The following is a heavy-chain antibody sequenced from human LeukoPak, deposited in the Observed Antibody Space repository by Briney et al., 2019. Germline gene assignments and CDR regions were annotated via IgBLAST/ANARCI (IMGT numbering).Heavy chain of an antibody. J-gene: IGHJ4*02. V-gene: IGHV3-23*01. Sequence: GGSLRLSCAASGFTFSTSAVNWVRQAPGKGLEWVSAISGSGGSTYYPDSVKGRFTISRDNSKNTLYLQMSSLRAEDTAVYYCAKDRGRYYDSSGYYWGYYFDSWGQGILVTVST. CDR1: GFTFSTSA. CDR2: ISGSGGST. CDR3: AKDRGRYYDSSGYYWGYYFDS. D-gene: IGHD3-22*01.